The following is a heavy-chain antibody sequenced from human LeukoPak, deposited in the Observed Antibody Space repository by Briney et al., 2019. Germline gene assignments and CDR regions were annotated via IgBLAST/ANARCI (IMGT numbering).Heavy chain of an antibody. CDR2: INWNGGST. V-gene: IGHV3-20*04. D-gene: IGHD4-17*01. CDR1: GFTFDDYG. J-gene: IGHJ3*02. CDR3: ARVANDYGDYVGAFDI. Sequence: GGSLRLSCAASGFTFDDYGMSWVRHAPGKGLEWVSGINWNGGSTGYADSVKGRFTISRDNAKNSLYLQMNSLRAEDTALYYCARVANDYGDYVGAFDIWGQGTMVTVSS.